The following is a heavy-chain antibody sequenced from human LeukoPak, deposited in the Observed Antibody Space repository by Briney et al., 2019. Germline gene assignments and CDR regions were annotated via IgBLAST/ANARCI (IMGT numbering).Heavy chain of an antibody. CDR1: GVSISTYY. Sequence: SETLSLTCTVSGVSISTYYWSWIRQPPGKGLEWIGYIYYSGSTNYNPSLKSRVTMSLDMSKNQFSLRLRSVTAADTAVYYCARDSARRTFITMVRGVIAHWFDPWGQGTLVTVSS. D-gene: IGHD3-10*01. CDR3: ARDSARRTFITMVRGVIAHWFDP. J-gene: IGHJ5*02. CDR2: IYYSGST. V-gene: IGHV4-59*01.